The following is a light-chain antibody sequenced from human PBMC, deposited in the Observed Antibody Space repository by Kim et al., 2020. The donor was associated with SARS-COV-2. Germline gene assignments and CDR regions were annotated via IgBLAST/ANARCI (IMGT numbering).Light chain of an antibody. CDR1: QSLLHNNGYNY. V-gene: IGKV2-28*01. Sequence: EPASISCRSSQSLLHNNGYNYLDWFVQKPGQSPQLLIYRVSNRACGVPDRFSGSGSGTDFTLKISRVEAEDVGIYYCMQSLQTRTFGQGTKVDIK. CDR2: RVS. J-gene: IGKJ1*01. CDR3: MQSLQTRT.